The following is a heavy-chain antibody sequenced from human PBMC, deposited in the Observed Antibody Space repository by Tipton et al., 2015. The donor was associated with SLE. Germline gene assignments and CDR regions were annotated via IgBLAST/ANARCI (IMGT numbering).Heavy chain of an antibody. Sequence: QLVQSGAEVKKPGESLKISCKGSGYSFTSYWIGWVRQLPGKGLEWMGIIYPGDSATRYSPSFQGQVTISADKSISTAYLQWSSLKASDTAMYYCARPSSSWYDAFDIWGQGTMVTASS. D-gene: IGHD6-13*01. CDR3: ARPSSSWYDAFDI. V-gene: IGHV5-51*03. J-gene: IGHJ3*02. CDR2: IYPGDSAT. CDR1: GYSFTSYW.